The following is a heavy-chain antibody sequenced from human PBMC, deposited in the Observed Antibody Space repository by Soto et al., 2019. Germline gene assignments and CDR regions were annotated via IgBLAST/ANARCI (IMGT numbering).Heavy chain of an antibody. D-gene: IGHD2-15*01. V-gene: IGHV4-39*01. CDR3: ARQVVLYYFDY. J-gene: IGHJ4*02. CDR2: IYYSGST. Sequence: SLQTLSLTCTVSGGSISSSSYYWGWIRQPPGKGLEWIGSIYYSGSTYYNPSLKSRVTISVDTSKNQFSLKLSSVTAADSAVYYCARQVVLYYFDYWGQGTLVTVSS. CDR1: GGSISSSSYY.